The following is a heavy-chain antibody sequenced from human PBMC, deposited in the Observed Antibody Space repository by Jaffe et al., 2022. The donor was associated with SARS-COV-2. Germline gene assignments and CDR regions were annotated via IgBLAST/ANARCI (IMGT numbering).Heavy chain of an antibody. CDR1: GFTFSSYS. CDR3: ARSGGLGYGDYGGSFYYYGMDV. CDR2: ISSSSSYI. J-gene: IGHJ6*02. D-gene: IGHD4-17*01. V-gene: IGHV3-21*01. Sequence: EVQLVESGGGLVKPGGSLRLSCAASGFTFSSYSMNWVRQAPGKGLEWVSSISSSSSYIYYADSVKGRFTISRDNAKNSLYLQMNSLRAEDTAVYYCARSGGLGYGDYGGSFYYYGMDVWGQGTTVTVSS.